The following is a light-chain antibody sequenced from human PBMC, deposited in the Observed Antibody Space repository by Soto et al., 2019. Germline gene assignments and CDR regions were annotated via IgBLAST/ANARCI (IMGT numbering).Light chain of an antibody. J-gene: IGLJ3*02. CDR3: GADHGSGSNFVWV. CDR1: SAYSNYK. CDR2: VGAGGIVG. Sequence: QSVLTQPPSASASLGASVTLTCTLSSAYSNYKVDWYQQRPGKGPRFVMRVGAGGIVGSKGDGIPDRFSVLGSGLNRYLTIKNIQEEDESDYHCGADHGSGSNFVWVFGGGTQLTVL. V-gene: IGLV9-49*01.